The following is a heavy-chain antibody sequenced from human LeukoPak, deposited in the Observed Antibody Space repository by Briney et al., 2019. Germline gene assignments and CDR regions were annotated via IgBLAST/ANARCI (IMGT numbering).Heavy chain of an antibody. CDR1: GYTFTTYA. D-gene: IGHD5-18*01. Sequence: ASVKVSCKASGYTFTTYATNWVRQAPGQGLEWMGWINTNTGNPAYAQGFTGRFVFSLDTSVSTAYLQISSLKADDTAVYYCAREVAIGRAAMEGLLHWGQGTLVTVSS. V-gene: IGHV7-4-1*02. J-gene: IGHJ4*02. CDR2: INTNTGNP. CDR3: AREVAIGRAAMEGLLH.